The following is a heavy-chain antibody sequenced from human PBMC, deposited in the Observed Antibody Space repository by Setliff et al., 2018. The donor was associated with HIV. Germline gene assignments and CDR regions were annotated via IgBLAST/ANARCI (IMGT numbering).Heavy chain of an antibody. CDR2: IWYDGSNK. Sequence: PGGSLRLSCVASGFTCSRYGMHWVRQAPGKGLEWVAVIWYDGSNKYYADSVKGRFTISRDNSKNTLYLQMNSLRAEDTAVYYCAKGSVTTVYYWGQGTLVTVSS. CDR1: GFTCSRYG. D-gene: IGHD4-17*01. J-gene: IGHJ4*02. V-gene: IGHV3-33*06. CDR3: AKGSVTTVYY.